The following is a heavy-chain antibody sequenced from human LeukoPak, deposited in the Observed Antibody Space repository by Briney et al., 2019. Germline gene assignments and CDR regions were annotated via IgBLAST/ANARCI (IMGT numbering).Heavy chain of an antibody. J-gene: IGHJ4*02. CDR1: GFTFSNYW. D-gene: IGHD3-22*01. CDR3: ARGEYYDSSGQYYFDY. V-gene: IGHV3-7*01. CDR2: IKQDGSEK. Sequence: GGSLRLSCAASGFTFSNYWLTWVRQAPGQGLEWVANIKQDGSEKHYVDSVKGRFTISRDNAKNSLYLQMNSLRAEDTAVYYCARGEYYDSSGQYYFDYWGQGTLVTVSS.